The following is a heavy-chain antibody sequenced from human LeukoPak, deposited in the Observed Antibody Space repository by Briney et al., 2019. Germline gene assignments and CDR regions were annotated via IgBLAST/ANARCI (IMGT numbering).Heavy chain of an antibody. CDR3: AGPLYSGGWNAFDL. CDR2: LYSDGNT. D-gene: IGHD6-19*01. Sequence: GGSLRLSCAASGFTVSSNYMSWVRQAPGRGLEWVSGLYSDGNTYYADPVKGRFTISRDSFKNTLYLQMNNLRAEDTAVYYCAGPLYSGGWNAFDLWGQGTMVTVSS. CDR1: GFTVSSNY. V-gene: IGHV3-53*01. J-gene: IGHJ3*01.